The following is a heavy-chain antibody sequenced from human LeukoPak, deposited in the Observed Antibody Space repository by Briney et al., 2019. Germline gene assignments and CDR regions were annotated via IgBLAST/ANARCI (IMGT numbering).Heavy chain of an antibody. Sequence: SETLSLTCTVSGGSISTYFWSWIRQPPGKGLEWIGYIVYTAYSQSTPSLTTRVTISVDTSKIQFSLCLSSLTAADTAVYYCAREVSRGRSGYQIDFWGPGTLVTVSS. J-gene: IGHJ4*02. CDR3: AREVSRGRSGYQIDF. D-gene: IGHD3-22*01. V-gene: IGHV4-59*01. CDR2: IVYTAYS. CDR1: GGSISTYF.